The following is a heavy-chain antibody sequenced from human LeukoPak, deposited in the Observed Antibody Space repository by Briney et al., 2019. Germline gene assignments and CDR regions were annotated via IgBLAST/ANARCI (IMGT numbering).Heavy chain of an antibody. CDR2: FYNSGSA. D-gene: IGHD2-2*01. CDR3: VLMPGY. J-gene: IGHJ4*02. V-gene: IGHV4-39*01. Sequence: SETLSLTCTVSGGSISSSNYYWGWVRQPPGKGLEWIGSFYNSGSAFYNPSLKSRVTISVDTSKKQFSLRLTSVTAADTAVYYCVLMPGYWGQGILVAVSS. CDR1: GGSISSSNYY.